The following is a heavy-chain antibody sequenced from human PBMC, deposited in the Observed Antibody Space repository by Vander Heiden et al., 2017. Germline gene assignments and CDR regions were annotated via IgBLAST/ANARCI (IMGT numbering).Heavy chain of an antibody. V-gene: IGHV1-69*06. CDR3: ARDQVLWFGELLYHRYYYGMDV. CDR2: IIPIFGTA. D-gene: IGHD3-10*01. J-gene: IGHJ6*02. CDR1: GGTFSSYA. Sequence: QVQLVQSGAEVKKPGSSVKVSCKASGGTFSSYAISWVRQAPGQGLEWMGGIIPIFGTANYAQKFQGRVTITADKSTSTVYMELSSLRSEDTAVYYCARDQVLWFGELLYHRYYYGMDVWGQGTTVTVSS.